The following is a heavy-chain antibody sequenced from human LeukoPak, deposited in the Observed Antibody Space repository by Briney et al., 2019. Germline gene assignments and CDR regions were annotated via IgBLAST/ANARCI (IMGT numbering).Heavy chain of an antibody. J-gene: IGHJ3*02. Sequence: SETLSLTCTVSGDSISSYYWSWIRQPPGKGLEWIGYIYYIGSTNYNPSLKSRVTISVDTSKNQFSLKLSSVTAADTAVFYCARDYAFDIWGQGKMVTVSS. CDR2: IYYIGST. CDR1: GDSISSYY. CDR3: ARDYAFDI. V-gene: IGHV4-59*01.